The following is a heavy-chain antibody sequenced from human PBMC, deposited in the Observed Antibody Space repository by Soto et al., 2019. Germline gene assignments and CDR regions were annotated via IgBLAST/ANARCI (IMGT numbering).Heavy chain of an antibody. CDR2: INAGNGNT. CDR1: GYTFTSYA. J-gene: IGHJ4*02. CDR3: AGDGRYFDGLLPIDY. V-gene: IGHV1-3*01. D-gene: IGHD3-9*01. Sequence: QVQLVQSGAEVKKPGASVKVSCKASGYTFTSYAMHWVRQAPGQRLEWMGWINAGNGNTKYSQKFQGRVTITRDTSASTAYMELSSLRSEDTAVYYCAGDGRYFDGLLPIDYWGQGTLVSVSS.